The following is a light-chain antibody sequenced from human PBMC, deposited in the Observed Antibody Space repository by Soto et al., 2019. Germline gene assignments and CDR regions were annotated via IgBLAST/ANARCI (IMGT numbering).Light chain of an antibody. Sequence: QSVLTQPPSASGSPGQSVTISCTGTSSDVGGYHCVSWYQQHPGKAPKILIYEVSKRASGVPDRFSGSKSGNTASLTVSGLQPDDEADYYCNSYGGSTNVVFGGGTKVTVL. V-gene: IGLV2-8*01. CDR2: EVS. CDR1: SSDVGGYHC. CDR3: NSYGGSTNVV. J-gene: IGLJ2*01.